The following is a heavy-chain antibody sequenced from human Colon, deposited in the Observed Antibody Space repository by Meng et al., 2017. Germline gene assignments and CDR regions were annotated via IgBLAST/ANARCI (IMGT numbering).Heavy chain of an antibody. Sequence: QVQRQAAGPGRVEPSGTLSLTCAVSGGSISSSNWWSWVRQPPGKGLEWIGEIYHSGSTNYNPSLKSRVTISVDKSKNQFSLKLSSVTAADTAVYYCASGRKYCSSTSCYGQFDYWGQGTLVTVSS. D-gene: IGHD2-2*01. CDR3: ASGRKYCSSTSCYGQFDY. CDR2: IYHSGST. CDR1: GGSISSSNW. J-gene: IGHJ4*02. V-gene: IGHV4-4*02.